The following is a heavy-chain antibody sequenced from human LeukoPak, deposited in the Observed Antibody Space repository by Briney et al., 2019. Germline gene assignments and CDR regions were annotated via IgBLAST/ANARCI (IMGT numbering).Heavy chain of an antibody. CDR2: ISAYNGNT. CDR1: GYTFTSYG. J-gene: IGHJ4*02. V-gene: IGHV1-18*01. CDR3: ARRDCSGGSCYTGIDY. D-gene: IGHD2-15*01. Sequence: ASVKVSCKASGYTFTSYGISWVRQAPGQGLEWMGWISAYNGNTNYAQKLQGRVTMTTDTSTSTAYMGLRSLRSDDTAVYYCARRDCSGGSCYTGIDYWGQGTLVTVSS.